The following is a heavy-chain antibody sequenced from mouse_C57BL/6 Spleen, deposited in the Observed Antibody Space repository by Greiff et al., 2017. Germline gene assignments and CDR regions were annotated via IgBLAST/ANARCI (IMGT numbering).Heavy chain of an antibody. D-gene: IGHD2-4*01. V-gene: IGHV1-53*01. J-gene: IGHJ4*01. Sequence: QVQLQQPGTELVKPGASVKLSCKASGYTFTSYWMHWVKQRPGQGLEWMGNINPSNGGTNYNEKFKSKATLTVDKSSSTAYMQLSSLTSEDSAVYYCARGGLRDYDGGDYYAMDYWGQGTSVTVSS. CDR3: ARGGLRDYDGGDYYAMDY. CDR2: INPSNGGT. CDR1: GYTFTSYW.